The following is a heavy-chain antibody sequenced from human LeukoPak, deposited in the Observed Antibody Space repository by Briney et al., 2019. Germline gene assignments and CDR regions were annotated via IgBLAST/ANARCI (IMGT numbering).Heavy chain of an antibody. D-gene: IGHD3-10*01. CDR2: IYYSGST. V-gene: IGHV4-30-4*08. Sequence: SESLSLTCTVSGDSTNEYCWSWIRQPPGKGLEWIGYIYYSGSTYYNPSLKSRVTISVDTSKNQFSLKLSSVTAADTAVYYCARGSQSLLWFGELSANYYMDVWGKGTTVTVSS. CDR3: ARGSQSLLWFGELSANYYMDV. J-gene: IGHJ6*03. CDR1: GDSTNEYC.